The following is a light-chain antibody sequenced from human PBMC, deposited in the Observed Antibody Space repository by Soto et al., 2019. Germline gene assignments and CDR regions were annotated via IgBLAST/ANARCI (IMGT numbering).Light chain of an antibody. CDR1: ESVSRC. CDR2: DAT. Sequence: ESVLTQSPATLSLSPGERATLSCRASESVSRCLAWYQQKPGQAPRLLIYDATNRATGIPARFSGSGSGTDFTLTISSLEPEDFALYFCQQCSNWPPTFGQGTK. J-gene: IGKJ1*01. V-gene: IGKV3-11*01. CDR3: QQCSNWPPT.